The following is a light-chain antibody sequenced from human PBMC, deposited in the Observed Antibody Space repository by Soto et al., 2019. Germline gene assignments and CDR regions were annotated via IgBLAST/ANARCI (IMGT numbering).Light chain of an antibody. CDR2: GAS. CDR3: QQYGGSPKVT. V-gene: IGKV3-20*01. J-gene: IGKJ4*01. CDR1: QSVSSGQ. Sequence: EIVLTQSPGTLSLSPGERATLSCRASQSVSSGQLGWYQQKPGQAPRLLIYGASSRAAGTPDRFSGSGSGTDFTLTISGLEAEDFAVYYCQQYGGSPKVTFGGGTKVEIK.